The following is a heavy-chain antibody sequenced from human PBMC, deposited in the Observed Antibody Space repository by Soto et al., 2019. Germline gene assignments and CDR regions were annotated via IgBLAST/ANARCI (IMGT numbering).Heavy chain of an antibody. Sequence: PGGSLRLSCAASGFTFSSYSMNWVRQAPGKGLEWVSSISSSSSYIYYADSVKGRFTISRDNAKNSLYLQMNSLRAEDTAVYYCARDHGAAAGNGYYYGMDVWGQGTTVTVSS. CDR1: GFTFSSYS. J-gene: IGHJ6*02. CDR2: ISSSSSYI. V-gene: IGHV3-21*01. CDR3: ARDHGAAAGNGYYYGMDV. D-gene: IGHD6-13*01.